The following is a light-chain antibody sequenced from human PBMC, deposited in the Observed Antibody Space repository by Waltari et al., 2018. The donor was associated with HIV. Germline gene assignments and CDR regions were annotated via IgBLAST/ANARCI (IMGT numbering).Light chain of an antibody. J-gene: IGLJ1*01. CDR3: QVWDSGSDHYV. V-gene: IGLV3-21*02. CDR1: NIGSKS. Sequence: SYVLTQPPSVSVGPGQTARITCGGNNIGSKSVHGYQQKPGQAPVLVVYDDSDRPSGSPERFSGSNSGNTATLTISRVEAGDEADYYCQVWDSGSDHYVFGTGTKVTVL. CDR2: DDS.